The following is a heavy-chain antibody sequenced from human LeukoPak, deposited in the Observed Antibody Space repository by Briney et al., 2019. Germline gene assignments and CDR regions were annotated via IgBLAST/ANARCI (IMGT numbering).Heavy chain of an antibody. CDR1: GFTFSSFG. CDR2: ISYDGSNK. J-gene: IGHJ4*02. Sequence: PGGSLRLSCAASGFTFSSFGMHWVRQAPGKGLEWVAVISYDGSNKYYADSVKGRFTISRDNSKNTLYLQMNSLRAEDTAVYYCAKDGGIVGATTGCDYWGQGTLVTVSS. CDR3: AKDGGIVGATTGCDY. V-gene: IGHV3-30*18. D-gene: IGHD1-26*01.